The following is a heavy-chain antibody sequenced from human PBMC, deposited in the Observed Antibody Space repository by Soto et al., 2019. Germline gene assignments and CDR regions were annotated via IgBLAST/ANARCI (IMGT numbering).Heavy chain of an antibody. Sequence: QVQLVQSGTEVKKPGSSVKVSCKASGGTFSSSGFSWVRQAPGQGLEWMGMIVPSLDTTKYAQKFQARVTINADQFTSTAYMELSSLRTEDTAVYYCARWTQPRGTADPYAVEVWGQGTSVIVTS. V-gene: IGHV1-69*09. CDR3: ARWTQPRGTADPYAVEV. D-gene: IGHD5-18*01. J-gene: IGHJ6*02. CDR2: IVPSLDTT. CDR1: GGTFSSSG.